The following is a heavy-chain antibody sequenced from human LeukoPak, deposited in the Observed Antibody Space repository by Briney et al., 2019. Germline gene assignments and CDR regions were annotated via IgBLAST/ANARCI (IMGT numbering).Heavy chain of an antibody. V-gene: IGHV4-61*02. Sequence: SETLSLTCTVSGGSISSGSYYWSWIRQPAGKGLEWIGRFYTSGSTNYNPSLKSRVTISVDTSKNQFSLKLSSVTAADTAVYYCARGRNYYYYMDVWGKGTTVTVSS. CDR3: ARGRNYYYYMDV. CDR2: FYTSGST. CDR1: GGSISSGSYY. J-gene: IGHJ6*03.